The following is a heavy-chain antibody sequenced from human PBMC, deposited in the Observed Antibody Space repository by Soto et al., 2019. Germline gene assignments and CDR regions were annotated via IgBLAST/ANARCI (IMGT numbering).Heavy chain of an antibody. CDR3: ATGGDSGYEYYFDY. V-gene: IGHV3-23*01. D-gene: IGHD5-12*01. CDR1: GFTFSSYA. Sequence: EVQLLESGGGLVQPGGSLRLSCAASGFTFSSYAMSWVRQAPGKGLEWVSAISGSGGSTYYADSVKGRFTISRDNSKNTLYQQMNSLRAEDTAVYYCATGGDSGYEYYFDYWGQGTLVTVSS. J-gene: IGHJ4*02. CDR2: ISGSGGST.